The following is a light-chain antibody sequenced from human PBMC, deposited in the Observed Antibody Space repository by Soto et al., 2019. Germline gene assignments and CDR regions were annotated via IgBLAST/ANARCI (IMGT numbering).Light chain of an antibody. Sequence: MTQSPSTLSVSPGEGVTLSCRASQTVPSRIAWYQQKPGQAPSLLIYGASTRATGVPDRFSGTGHGTEFTLNISSLKSEDYAGYYCQQYKSRPTITFGKGTRQEIK. CDR3: QQYKSRPTIT. CDR1: QTVPSR. J-gene: IGKJ5*01. V-gene: IGKV3-15*01. CDR2: GAS.